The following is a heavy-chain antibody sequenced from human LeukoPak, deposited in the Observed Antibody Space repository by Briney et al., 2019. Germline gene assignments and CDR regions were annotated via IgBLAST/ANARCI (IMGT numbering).Heavy chain of an antibody. J-gene: IGHJ4*02. CDR3: AKVRGTYSSGYSFDY. D-gene: IGHD6-19*01. CDR1: GFTFDNYA. V-gene: IGHV3-9*01. Sequence: GGSLRLSCAASGFTFDNYAMHWVRQAPGKGLEWLSIISWNSGYIGYADSVKGRFTISRDNAKKSLDLQMNSLRAEDTAFYYCAKVRGTYSSGYSFDYWGQGTLVTVSS. CDR2: ISWNSGYI.